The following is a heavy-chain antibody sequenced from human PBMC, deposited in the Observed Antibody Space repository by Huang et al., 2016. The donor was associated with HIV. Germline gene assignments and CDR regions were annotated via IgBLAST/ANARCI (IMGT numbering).Heavy chain of an antibody. CDR1: GDSVSSHY. Sequence: QVRLQESGPGLVKPSETLSLSCTVSGDSVSSHYWGWIRHPPGKGLEWIGTVYDSGTTKSNPRRKSRITISVDTSKNGFSLNITSVSAADTAMYFCVRDQGRLAVGGIDNWFDPWGQGALVTVSS. CDR3: VRDQGRLAVGGIDNWFDP. J-gene: IGHJ5*02. CDR2: VYDSGTT. V-gene: IGHV4-59*02. D-gene: IGHD6-19*01.